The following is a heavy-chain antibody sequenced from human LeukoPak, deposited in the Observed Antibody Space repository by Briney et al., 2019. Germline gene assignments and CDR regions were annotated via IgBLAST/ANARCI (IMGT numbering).Heavy chain of an antibody. J-gene: IGHJ3*02. Sequence: ASVKVSCKASGGTFISYAISWVRQAPGQGLEWMGGIIPIFGTANYAQKFQGRVTITADESTSTAYMELSSLRSEDTAVYYCAREGGHCSSTSCYIHDAFDIWGQGTMVTVSS. CDR3: AREGGHCSSTSCYIHDAFDI. D-gene: IGHD2-2*02. CDR2: IIPIFGTA. V-gene: IGHV1-69*13. CDR1: GGTFISYA.